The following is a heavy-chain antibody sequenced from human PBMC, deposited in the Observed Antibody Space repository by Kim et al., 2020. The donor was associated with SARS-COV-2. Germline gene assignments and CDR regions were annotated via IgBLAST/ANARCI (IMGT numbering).Heavy chain of an antibody. CDR1: GGSFSGYY. J-gene: IGHJ4*02. Sequence: SETLSLTCAVYGGSFSGYYWSWIRQPPGKGLEWIGEINHSGSTNYNPSLKSRVTISVDTSKNQFSLKLSSVTAADTAVYYCARGRGVDYWGQGTLVTVSS. V-gene: IGHV4-34*01. D-gene: IGHD1-26*01. CDR2: INHSGST. CDR3: ARGRGVDY.